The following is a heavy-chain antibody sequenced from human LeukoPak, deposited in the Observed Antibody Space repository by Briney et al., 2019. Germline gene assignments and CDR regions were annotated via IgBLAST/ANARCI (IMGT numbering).Heavy chain of an antibody. Sequence: GGSLRLSCAASGFTFSSNSMNWVRQAPGKGLEWVSSISSSSSYIYYADSVKGRFTISRDNAKNSLYLQMNSLRAEDTAVYYYARAYLRPLRYFDWCHTVMDVWGQGTTVTVSS. CDR3: ARAYLRPLRYFDWCHTVMDV. D-gene: IGHD3-9*01. J-gene: IGHJ6*02. V-gene: IGHV3-21*01. CDR2: ISSSSSYI. CDR1: GFTFSSNS.